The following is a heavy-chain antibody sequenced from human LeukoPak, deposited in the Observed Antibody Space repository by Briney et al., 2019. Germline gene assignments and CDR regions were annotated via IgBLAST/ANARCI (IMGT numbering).Heavy chain of an antibody. Sequence: SETLSLTCTVSGGPISSSSYYWGWIRQPPGKGLEWIGSTYYSGSTYYNPSLKSRVSISVDTSKNQFSLKLRSVTAADTAVYYCASAYYYDSSGYPDAFDIWGQGTMVTVSS. CDR2: TYYSGST. CDR3: ASAYYYDSSGYPDAFDI. D-gene: IGHD3-22*01. CDR1: GGPISSSSYY. V-gene: IGHV4-39*01. J-gene: IGHJ3*02.